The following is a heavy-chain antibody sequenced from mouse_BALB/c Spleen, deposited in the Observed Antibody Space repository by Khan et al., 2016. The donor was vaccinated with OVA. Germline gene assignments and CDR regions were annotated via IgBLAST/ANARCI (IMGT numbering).Heavy chain of an antibody. J-gene: IGHJ2*01. Sequence: QIQLVQSGAELARPGASVKMSCKASGYTFTSYTMHWVKQWPGQGLEWIGYINPSSGYTKYNQKFKDKATLTADKSSSTAYMQLSSLTSEDSAVYYCARTHERWGQGTTLTVSS. CDR1: GYTFTSYT. V-gene: IGHV1-4*01. CDR3: ARTHER. CDR2: INPSSGYT.